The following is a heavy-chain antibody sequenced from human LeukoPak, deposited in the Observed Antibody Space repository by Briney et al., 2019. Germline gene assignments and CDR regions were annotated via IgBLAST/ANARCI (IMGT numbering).Heavy chain of an antibody. D-gene: IGHD5-18*01. V-gene: IGHV4-4*07. J-gene: IGHJ4*02. CDR3: ARDEDSYGSSR. CDR2: IYTSGST. Sequence: SETLSLTCAVYGGSFSGYYWSWIRQPAGKGLEWIGRIYTSGSTNYNPSLKSRVTMSVDTSKNQFSLKLSSVTAADTAVYYCARDEDSYGSSRWGQGTLVTVSS. CDR1: GGSFSGYY.